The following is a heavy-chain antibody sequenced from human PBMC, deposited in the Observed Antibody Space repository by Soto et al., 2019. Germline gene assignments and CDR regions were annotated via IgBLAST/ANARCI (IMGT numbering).Heavy chain of an antibody. J-gene: IGHJ5*02. CDR2: FDPEDGET. Sequence: GASVKVSCKVSGYTLTELSMHWVRQAPGKGXEWMGGFDPEDGETIYAQKFQGRVTMTEDTSTDTAYMELSSLRSEDTAVYYCATVPRIAVGGTNDNWLEPWGQGTLVTVSA. V-gene: IGHV1-24*01. CDR3: ATVPRIAVGGTNDNWLEP. D-gene: IGHD6-19*01. CDR1: GYTLTELS.